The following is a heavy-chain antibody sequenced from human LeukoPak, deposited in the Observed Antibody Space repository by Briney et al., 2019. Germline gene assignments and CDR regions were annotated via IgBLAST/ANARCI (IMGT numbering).Heavy chain of an antibody. CDR1: GGSISSGSYY. Sequence: SQTLSLTCTVSGGSISSGSYYWSWIRQPAGKGLEWIGRIYTSGSTNYNPSLKSRVTISVDTSKSQFSLKLSSVTAADTAVYYCAREDYYGGNTGAWGQGTLVTVSS. CDR3: AREDYYGGNTGA. V-gene: IGHV4-61*02. J-gene: IGHJ5*02. D-gene: IGHD4-23*01. CDR2: IYTSGST.